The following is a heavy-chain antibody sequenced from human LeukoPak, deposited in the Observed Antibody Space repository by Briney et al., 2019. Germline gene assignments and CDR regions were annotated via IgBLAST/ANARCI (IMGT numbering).Heavy chain of an antibody. J-gene: IGHJ4*02. CDR2: IIPIFGTA. V-gene: IGHV1-69*05. CDR1: GGTFSSYA. CDR3: ASVSYYFDSSGYDNSGFDY. D-gene: IGHD3-22*01. Sequence: SVKVSCKASGGTFSSYAISWVRQAPGQGLEWMGRIIPIFGTANYAQKFQGGVTITTDESTSTAYMELSSLRSEDTAVYYCASVSYYFDSSGYDNSGFDYWGQGTLVTVSS.